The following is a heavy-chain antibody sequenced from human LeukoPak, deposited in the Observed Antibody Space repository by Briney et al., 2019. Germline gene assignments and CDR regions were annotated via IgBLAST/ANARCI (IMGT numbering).Heavy chain of an antibody. CDR2: ISYDGSNK. Sequence: GGSLRLSCAASGFIFSSYVMGWVRQAPGKGLEWVAVISYDGSNKYYADSVKGRFTIPRDNSKNTLYLQMNSLRAEDTAVYYCARWGFTVVADYYYGMDVWGQGTTVTVSS. D-gene: IGHD4-23*01. V-gene: IGHV3-30-3*01. CDR1: GFIFSSYV. CDR3: ARWGFTVVADYYYGMDV. J-gene: IGHJ6*02.